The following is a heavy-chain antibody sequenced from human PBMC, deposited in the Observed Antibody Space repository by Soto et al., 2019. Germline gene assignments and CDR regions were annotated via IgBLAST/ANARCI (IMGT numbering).Heavy chain of an antibody. CDR1: GYTFTSYD. CDR2: MNPNSGNT. D-gene: IGHD3-16*01. V-gene: IGHV1-8*01. J-gene: IGHJ3*02. CDR3: ARGLRTMIRSVSAFDI. Sequence: QVQLVQSGAEVKKPGASVKVSCKASGYTFTSYDINWVRQATGQGLEWMGWMNPNSGNTGYAQKFQGRVTMTRNTSISTAYMELSSLRSEDTAVYHCARGLRTMIRSVSAFDIWGQGTMVTVSS.